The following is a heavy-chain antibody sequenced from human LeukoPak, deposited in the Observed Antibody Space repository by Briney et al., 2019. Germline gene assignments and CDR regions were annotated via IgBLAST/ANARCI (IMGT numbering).Heavy chain of an antibody. CDR2: ISSSSSYI. Sequence: PGGSLRLSCAASGFTFSSYSMNWVRQAPGKGLEWVSSISSSSSYIYYADSVKGRFTISRDNAKNSLYLQMNSLRAEDTAVYYCARVLWMATSSGAFDIWGQGTMVTVSS. J-gene: IGHJ3*02. CDR1: GFTFSSYS. V-gene: IGHV3-21*01. D-gene: IGHD5-24*01. CDR3: ARVLWMATSSGAFDI.